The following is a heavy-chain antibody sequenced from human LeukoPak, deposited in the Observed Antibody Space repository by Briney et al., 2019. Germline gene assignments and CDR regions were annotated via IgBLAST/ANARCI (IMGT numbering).Heavy chain of an antibody. CDR1: GGSINGYY. J-gene: IGHJ5*02. CDR3: ARDNVGWFDP. Sequence: SETLSLTCTVSGGSINGYYWSWLRQPPGKGLEWIGYVYYSGYTNYNPSLKSRVTISVDTSKNQFSLELNSVTAADTAIYYFARDNVGWFDPWGQGTLVTVFS. CDR2: VYYSGYT. V-gene: IGHV4-59*01.